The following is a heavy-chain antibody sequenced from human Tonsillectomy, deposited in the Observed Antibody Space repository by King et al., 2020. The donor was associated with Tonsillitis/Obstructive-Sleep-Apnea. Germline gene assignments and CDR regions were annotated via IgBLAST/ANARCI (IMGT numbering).Heavy chain of an antibody. CDR2: ISYDGSNK. CDR3: VKDRGAYCSNGVCFGFDP. J-gene: IGHJ5*02. V-gene: IGHV3-30*18. D-gene: IGHD2-8*01. CDR1: GFTFSSYG. Sequence: VQLVESGGGVVQPGKSLRLSCAASGFTFSSYGMDWVRQAPGKGLEWVAVISYDGSNKYYADSVKGRFTISRDNTKNTLYLQMNRLRVEDTAVYYCVKDRGAYCSNGVCFGFDPWGQGTLVTVSS.